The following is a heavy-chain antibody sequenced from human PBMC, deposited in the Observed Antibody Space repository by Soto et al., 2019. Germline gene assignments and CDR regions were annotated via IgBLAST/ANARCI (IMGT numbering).Heavy chain of an antibody. D-gene: IGHD5-18*01. Sequence: SETLSLTCTVSGGSISSGGYYWSWIRQHPGKGLEWTGYIYYSGSTYYNPSLKSRVTISVDTSKNQFSLKLSSVTAADTAVYYCARDWRYSYGTVLNYYGMDVWGQGTTVTVSS. J-gene: IGHJ6*02. CDR1: GGSISSGGYY. V-gene: IGHV4-31*03. CDR3: ARDWRYSYGTVLNYYGMDV. CDR2: IYYSGST.